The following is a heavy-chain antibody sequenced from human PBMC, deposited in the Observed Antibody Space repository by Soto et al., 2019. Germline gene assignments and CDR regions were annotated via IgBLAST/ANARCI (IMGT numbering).Heavy chain of an antibody. Sequence: SETLSLTCAVYGGSFSGYYWSWIRQPPGKGLEWIGEINHSGGTNYNPSLKSRVTISVDTSKNQFSLKLSSVTAADTAVYYCARWGWVQYKYGMDVWGQGTTVTVSS. V-gene: IGHV4-34*01. CDR1: GGSFSGYY. CDR2: INHSGGT. CDR3: ARWGWVQYKYGMDV. J-gene: IGHJ6*02. D-gene: IGHD4-4*01.